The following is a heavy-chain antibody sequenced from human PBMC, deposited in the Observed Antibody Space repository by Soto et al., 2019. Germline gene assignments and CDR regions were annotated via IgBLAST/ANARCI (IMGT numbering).Heavy chain of an antibody. CDR1: GFTFSSYA. D-gene: IGHD6-13*01. Sequence: PGGSLKLSCAASGFTFSSYAMHWVRKAPGKGQEWVAVISYDGSNKYYADSVKGRFTISRDNSKNTLYLQMNSLRAEDTAVYYCAREEAIAAALADHYYYYYGMDVWGQGTTVTVSS. J-gene: IGHJ6*02. V-gene: IGHV3-30-3*01. CDR3: AREEAIAAALADHYYYYYGMDV. CDR2: ISYDGSNK.